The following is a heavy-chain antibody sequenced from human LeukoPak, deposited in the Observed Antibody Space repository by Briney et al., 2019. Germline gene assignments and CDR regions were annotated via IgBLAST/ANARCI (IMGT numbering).Heavy chain of an antibody. CDR2: ISSSSSYI. D-gene: IGHD6-19*01. CDR3: ARDPGAEHDAFDI. CDR1: GFTFSSYR. V-gene: IGHV3-21*01. Sequence: RPGGSLRLSCAASGFTFSSYRMTWVRQAPGKGLEWVSSISSSSSYIYYADSVKGRFTISRDNAKNSLYLQMNSLRAEDTAVYYCARDPGAEHDAFDIWGQGTMVTVSS. J-gene: IGHJ3*02.